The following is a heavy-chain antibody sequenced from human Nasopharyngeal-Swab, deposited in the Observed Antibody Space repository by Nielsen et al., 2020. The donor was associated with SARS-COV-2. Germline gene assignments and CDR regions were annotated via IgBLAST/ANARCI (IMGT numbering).Heavy chain of an antibody. V-gene: IGHV4-61*01. D-gene: IGHD3-16*01. CDR2: VYNSGST. J-gene: IGHJ3*02. CDR1: GDSVSSGSDY. CDR3: ARERGGWDSFDI. Sequence: SETLSLTCTVSGDSVSSGSDYWTWIRQPPGKGLEWMGYVYNSGSTKYNPSLQSRVTISADTSKNQFSVKLTSVTAADTAVYYCARERGGWDSFDIWGQGTLVTVSS.